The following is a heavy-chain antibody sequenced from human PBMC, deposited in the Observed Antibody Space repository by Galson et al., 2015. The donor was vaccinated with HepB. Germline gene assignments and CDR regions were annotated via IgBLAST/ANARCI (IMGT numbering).Heavy chain of an antibody. Sequence: LSLTCTVSGGSISIYYWSWIRQPPGKQLEWIGYIYHSGSTNYNPSLRSRVTISVDTSKNQFSLKLSSVTAADTAVYYCARVPLGYSGDPDYWGQGTLVTVSS. V-gene: IGHV4-59*08. D-gene: IGHD2-21*02. CDR1: GGSISIYY. CDR3: ARVPLGYSGDPDY. CDR2: IYHSGST. J-gene: IGHJ4*02.